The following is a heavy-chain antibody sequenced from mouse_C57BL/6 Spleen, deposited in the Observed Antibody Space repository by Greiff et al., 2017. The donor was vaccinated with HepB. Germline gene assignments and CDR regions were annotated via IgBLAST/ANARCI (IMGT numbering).Heavy chain of an antibody. CDR1: GFTFSSYA. CDR2: ISDGGSYT. D-gene: IGHD4-1*01. CDR3: ARDLGGTERYFDV. J-gene: IGHJ1*03. V-gene: IGHV5-4*01. Sequence: EVHLVESGGGLVKPGGSLKLSCAASGFTFSSYAMSWVRQTPEKRLEWVATISDGGSYTYYPDNVKGRFTISRDNAKNNLYLQMSHLKSEDTAMYYCARDLGGTERYFDVWGTGTTVTVSS.